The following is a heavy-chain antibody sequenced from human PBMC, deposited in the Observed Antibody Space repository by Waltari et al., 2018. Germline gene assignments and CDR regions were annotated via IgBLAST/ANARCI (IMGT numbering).Heavy chain of an antibody. D-gene: IGHD6-6*01. V-gene: IGHV4-59*01. CDR1: GGSISSYS. Sequence: QVQLQESGPGLVKPSETLSLTCTVSGGSISSYSWSWIRQPPGKGLEWIGYIYYSGSPNYNPSRKSRVTISVDTSKNQFSLKRSSVTAADTAVYYCARGGGGGIAARPVDYWGQGTLVTVSS. J-gene: IGHJ4*02. CDR2: IYYSGSP. CDR3: ARGGGGGIAARPVDY.